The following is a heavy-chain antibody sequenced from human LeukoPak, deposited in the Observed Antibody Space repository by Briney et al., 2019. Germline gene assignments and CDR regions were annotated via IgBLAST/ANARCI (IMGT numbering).Heavy chain of an antibody. CDR3: AKSGDTGNYDI. V-gene: IGHV4-39*01. CDR2: IKYSGST. Sequence: SETLSLTCTVSGGSISSSGNYWGWIRQPPGKGLEWIGSIKYSGSTYYNPSLKSRVTISVDASKNQFSLKLSSVTPADTAVYYCAKSGDTGNYDIWGQGAMVTVSS. CDR1: GGSISSSGNY. J-gene: IGHJ3*02. D-gene: IGHD1-26*01.